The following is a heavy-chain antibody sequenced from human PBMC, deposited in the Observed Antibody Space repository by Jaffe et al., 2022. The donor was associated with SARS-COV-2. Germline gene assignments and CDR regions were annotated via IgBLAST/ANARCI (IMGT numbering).Heavy chain of an antibody. D-gene: IGHD6-13*01. Sequence: QLQLQESGPGLVKPSETLSLTCTVSGGSISSSSYYWGWIRQPPGKGLEWIGSIYYSGSTYYNPSLKSRVTISVDTSKNQFSLKLSSVTAADTAVYYCARQLGSSSWNFYYYYYMDVWGKGTTVTVSS. V-gene: IGHV4-39*01. CDR2: IYYSGST. J-gene: IGHJ6*03. CDR1: GGSISSSSYY. CDR3: ARQLGSSSWNFYYYYYMDV.